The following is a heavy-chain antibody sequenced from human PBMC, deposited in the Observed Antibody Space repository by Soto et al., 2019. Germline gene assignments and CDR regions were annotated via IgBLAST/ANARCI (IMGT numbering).Heavy chain of an antibody. CDR1: GGSFSGYY. V-gene: IGHV4-34*01. CDR3: ARGGRRITMVRGVIIKDYGMDV. CDR2: INHSGST. D-gene: IGHD3-10*01. Sequence: SETLSLTCAVYGGSFSGYYWSWIRQPPGKGLEWIGEINHSGSTNYNPSLKSRVTISVDTSKNQFSLKLSSVTAADTAVYYCARGGRRITMVRGVIIKDYGMDVWGQGTTVTVS. J-gene: IGHJ6*02.